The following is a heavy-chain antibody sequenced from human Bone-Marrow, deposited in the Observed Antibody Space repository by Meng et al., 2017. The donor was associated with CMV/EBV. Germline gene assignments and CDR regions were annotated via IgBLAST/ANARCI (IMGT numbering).Heavy chain of an antibody. D-gene: IGHD2-21*01. J-gene: IGHJ6*02. CDR1: GSTFSSYS. Sequence: GESLKIPCPVSGSTFSSYSMNWVRQAPGKGLEWVSSISSSGTYIYYADSVKGRFTISRDNAQNSLYLQMNSLRAEDTAVYYCARDVSPRSSAYFAIYYFYALDVWGQGTTVTVSS. V-gene: IGHV3-21*01. CDR3: ARDVSPRSSAYFAIYYFYALDV. CDR2: ISSSGTYI.